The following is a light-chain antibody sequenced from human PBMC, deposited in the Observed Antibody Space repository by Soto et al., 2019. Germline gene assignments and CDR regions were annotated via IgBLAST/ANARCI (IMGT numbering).Light chain of an antibody. J-gene: IGKJ5*01. V-gene: IGKV1-5*03. CDR2: QAS. CDR3: HSRA. Sequence: DIQMTQSPSTLSASVGDRVTITCRASQSISTWLAWYQHKPGKAPKLLIYQASSLESGVPSRFSGSGSETEFTLTISRLQPDDFATYFCHSRAFGQGTRLEIK. CDR1: QSISTW.